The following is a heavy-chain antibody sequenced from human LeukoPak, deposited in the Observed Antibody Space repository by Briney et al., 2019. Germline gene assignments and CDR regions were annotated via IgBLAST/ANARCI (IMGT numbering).Heavy chain of an antibody. D-gene: IGHD4-23*01. Sequence: SETLPLTCTVSGGSISSYYWSWIRQPPGKRLEWIGYIDYSGSTAYNPSLNGRVAVSVDTSKNQFSLKLRSVTAADTAVYYCARLNGGNWGPGILVTVSS. V-gene: IGHV4-59*08. CDR3: ARLNGGN. CDR2: IDYSGST. J-gene: IGHJ4*02. CDR1: GGSISSYY.